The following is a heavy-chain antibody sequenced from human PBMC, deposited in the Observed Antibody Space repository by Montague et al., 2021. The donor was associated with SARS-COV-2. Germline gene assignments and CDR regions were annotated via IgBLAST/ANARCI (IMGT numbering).Heavy chain of an antibody. D-gene: IGHD4-17*01. J-gene: IGHJ4*02. CDR2: ISGSGGSA. Sequence: SLRLSCATSGFILSAYIMNWVRQAPGKGLEWVSSISGSGGSAYYADSVKGRFTVSGDKSKNTLYLQMNSLKADDTALYYCVKGGYGGYLGGHFDQWGQGTLVTVSS. V-gene: IGHV3-23*01. CDR3: VKGGYGGYLGGHFDQ. CDR1: GFILSAYI.